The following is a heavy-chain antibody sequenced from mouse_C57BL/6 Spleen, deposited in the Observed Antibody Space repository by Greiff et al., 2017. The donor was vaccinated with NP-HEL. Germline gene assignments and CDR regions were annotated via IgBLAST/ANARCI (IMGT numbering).Heavy chain of an antibody. J-gene: IGHJ3*01. V-gene: IGHV1-53*01. CDR3: ARWGDGYYGFAY. CDR1: GYTFTSYW. D-gene: IGHD2-3*01. CDR2: INPSNGGT. Sequence: QVHVKQPGTELVKPGASVKLSCKASGYTFTSYWMHWVKQRPGQGLEWIGNINPSNGGTNYNEKFKSKATLTVDKSSSTAYMQLSSLTSEDSAVYYCARWGDGYYGFAYWGQGTLVTVSA.